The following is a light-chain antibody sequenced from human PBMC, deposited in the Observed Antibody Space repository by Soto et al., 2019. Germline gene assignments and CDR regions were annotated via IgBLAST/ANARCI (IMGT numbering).Light chain of an antibody. J-gene: IGKJ3*01. V-gene: IGKV1-39*01. CDR1: QSISSY. CDR3: QQSYSTVT. Sequence: DIQMTQSPSSLSASVGDRVTITCRASQSISSYLNWYQQKPGKAPKLLIYAASSLQSGVPSRFSGSGYGTDVTLTISSLQLEDCATYYCQQSYSTVTFGPGTKVDIK. CDR2: AAS.